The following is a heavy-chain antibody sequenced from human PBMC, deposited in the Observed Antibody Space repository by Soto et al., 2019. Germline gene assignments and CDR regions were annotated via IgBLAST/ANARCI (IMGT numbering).Heavy chain of an antibody. CDR2: IYHSGST. Sequence: SSETLSLTCAVSGGSISSGGYSWSWIRQPPGKGLEWIGYIYHSGSTYYNPSLKSRVTISVDRSKNQFSLKLSSVTAADTAVYYCARGGFEYYYGSGSYGGFDYWGQGTLVTVSS. V-gene: IGHV4-30-2*01. J-gene: IGHJ4*02. CDR1: GGSISSGGYS. CDR3: ARGGFEYYYGSGSYGGFDY. D-gene: IGHD3-10*01.